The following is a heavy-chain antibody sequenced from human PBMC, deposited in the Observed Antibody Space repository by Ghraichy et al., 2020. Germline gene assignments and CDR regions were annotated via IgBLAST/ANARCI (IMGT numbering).Heavy chain of an antibody. Sequence: LSLTCAASGFTFSGSAMHWVRQASGKGLEWVGRIRSKANSYATAYAASVKGRFTISRDDSKNTAYLQMNSLKTEDTAVYYCTRAYYYGSGSTKTPTENYYYGMDVWGQGTTVTVSS. V-gene: IGHV3-73*01. CDR1: GFTFSGSA. J-gene: IGHJ6*02. CDR3: TRAYYYGSGSTKTPTENYYYGMDV. CDR2: IRSKANSYAT. D-gene: IGHD3-10*01.